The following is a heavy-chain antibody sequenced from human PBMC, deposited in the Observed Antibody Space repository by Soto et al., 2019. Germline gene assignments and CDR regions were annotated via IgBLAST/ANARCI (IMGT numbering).Heavy chain of an antibody. CDR1: GGSISSYY. V-gene: IGHV4-59*01. Sequence: SETLSLTCTVSGGSISSYYWSWIRQPPGKGLEWIGYIYYSGSTNYNPSLKSRVTISVDTSKNQFSLKLSSVTAADTAVYYCATTSDRSGWYRSNYYGMDVWGQGTTVTVYS. D-gene: IGHD6-19*01. CDR2: IYYSGST. CDR3: ATTSDRSGWYRSNYYGMDV. J-gene: IGHJ6*01.